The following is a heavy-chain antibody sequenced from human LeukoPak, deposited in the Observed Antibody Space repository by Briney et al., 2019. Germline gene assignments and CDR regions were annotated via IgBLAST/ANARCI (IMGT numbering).Heavy chain of an antibody. V-gene: IGHV1-18*01. CDR2: ISSYNGNT. CDR1: GYTFTTYD. CDR3: AREEYYYGSGSYYRQSNWFDP. D-gene: IGHD3-10*01. Sequence: GASVKVSCKASGYTFTTYDIGWVRQAPGQGLEWMGWISSYNGNTNYAQKLQGRVTMTTDTSTSTAYMELRSLRSDDTAVYYCAREEYYYGSGSYYRQSNWFDPWGQGTLVTVSS. J-gene: IGHJ5*02.